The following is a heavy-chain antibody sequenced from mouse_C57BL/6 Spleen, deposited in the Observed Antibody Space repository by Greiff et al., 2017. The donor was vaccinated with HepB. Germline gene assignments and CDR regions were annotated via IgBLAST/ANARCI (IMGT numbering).Heavy chain of an antibody. Sequence: DVKLVESGAELVKPGASVKLSCTASGFNIKDYYMHWVKQRTEQGLEWIGRIDPEDGETKYAPKFQGKATITADTSSNTAYLQLSSLTSEDTAVYYCARSYYGSSFDAMDYWGQGTSVTVSS. CDR1: GFNIKDYY. V-gene: IGHV14-2*01. J-gene: IGHJ4*01. CDR2: IDPEDGET. D-gene: IGHD1-1*01. CDR3: ARSYYGSSFDAMDY.